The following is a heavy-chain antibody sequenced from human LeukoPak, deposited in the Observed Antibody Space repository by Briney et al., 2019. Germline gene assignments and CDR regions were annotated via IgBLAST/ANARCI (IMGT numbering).Heavy chain of an antibody. J-gene: IGHJ4*02. CDR1: GFTFSAFA. V-gene: IGHV3-30-3*01. CDR2: ISSDEAQK. Sequence: PGGSLRLSCAASGFTFSAFAMHWVRQAPGKGLEWVAVISSDEAQKYYPDSVKGRFTISRDISKNTLYLQMNTLRAEDTAVYYCARDMGVAVAGFDYWGQGTLVTVSS. CDR3: ARDMGVAVAGFDY. D-gene: IGHD6-19*01.